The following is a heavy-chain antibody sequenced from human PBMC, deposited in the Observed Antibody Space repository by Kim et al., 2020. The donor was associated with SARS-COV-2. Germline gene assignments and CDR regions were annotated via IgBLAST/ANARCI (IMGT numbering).Heavy chain of an antibody. CDR2: INHSGST. V-gene: IGHV4-34*01. J-gene: IGHJ6*04. CDR3: ARGSVVRGVIISTSYYYHGRDV. CDR1: GGSFSGYY. Sequence: SETLSLTCAVYGGSFSGYYWSWIRQPPGKGLEWIGEINHSGSTNYNPSLKSRVTISVDTSKNQFSLKLSSVTAADTAVYYCARGSVVRGVIISTSYYYHGRDVRRRGNAVTVSS. D-gene: IGHD3-10*01.